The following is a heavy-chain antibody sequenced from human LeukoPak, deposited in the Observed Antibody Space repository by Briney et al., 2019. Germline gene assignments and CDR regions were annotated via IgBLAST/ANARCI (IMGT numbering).Heavy chain of an antibody. CDR2: ISWNSGSI. J-gene: IGHJ4*02. Sequence: GGSLRLSCAASGFTFDDYAMHWVRQAPGKGLEWVSGISWNSGSIGYADSVKGRFTISRGNAKKSLYLQMNSLRAEDTALYYCAKDASRYSSSYGSDYWGQGTLVTVSS. D-gene: IGHD6-13*01. CDR1: GFTFDDYA. CDR3: AKDASRYSSSYGSDY. V-gene: IGHV3-9*01.